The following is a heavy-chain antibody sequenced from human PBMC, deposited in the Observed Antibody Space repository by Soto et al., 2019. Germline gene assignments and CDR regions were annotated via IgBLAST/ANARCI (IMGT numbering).Heavy chain of an antibody. CDR2: IYYSGST. Sequence: LTCTVSGGYISSSSYYWGWIHQSPGKGLEWIGSIYYSGSTYYNPSLKTRVTISVDTSNNSKFSLKLSSVTAADTAVYYCARRSQYSRSFTFDYWGQGTLVTVSS. V-gene: IGHV4-39*01. D-gene: IGHD6-6*01. CDR1: GGYISSSSYY. J-gene: IGHJ4*02. CDR3: ARRSQYSRSFTFDY.